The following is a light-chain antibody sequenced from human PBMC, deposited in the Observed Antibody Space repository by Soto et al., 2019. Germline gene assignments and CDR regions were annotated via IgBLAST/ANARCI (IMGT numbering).Light chain of an antibody. CDR3: QQSFSFQWT. Sequence: DIHMTQSPSSLSASVEERVTITCRLSQNIKTYLNWYQQKPGKAPKLLIYGESSLQSGVPSRFSGSGSGAVFSLTISSLQPEDLATYYCQQSFSFQWTFGQGTKIEIK. CDR2: GES. V-gene: IGKV1-39*01. CDR1: QNIKTY. J-gene: IGKJ1*01.